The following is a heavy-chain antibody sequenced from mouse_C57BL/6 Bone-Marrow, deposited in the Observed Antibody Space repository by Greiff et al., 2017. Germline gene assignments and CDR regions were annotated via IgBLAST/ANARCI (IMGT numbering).Heavy chain of an antibody. CDR3: SSWRTIVTYFGY. CDR1: GYTFTSYG. V-gene: IGHV1-81*01. CDR2: IYPRSGNT. Sequence: QVQLQQPGAELARPGASVKMSCKASGYTFTSYGISWVKQRTGQGLEWIGEIYPRSGNTYYNEKFKGKATLTVDKSSSTAYMELRSLTSEDSAVYFCSSWRTIVTYFGYWGQGTTLPVSS. J-gene: IGHJ2*01. D-gene: IGHD2-1*01.